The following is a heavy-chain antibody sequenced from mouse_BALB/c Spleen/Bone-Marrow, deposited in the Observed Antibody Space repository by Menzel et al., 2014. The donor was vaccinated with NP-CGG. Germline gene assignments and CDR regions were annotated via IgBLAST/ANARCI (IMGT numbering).Heavy chain of an antibody. V-gene: IGHV10-1*02. D-gene: IGHD2-4*01. CDR2: IRSKSNNYAT. CDR3: VRQNYDYAWFAY. CDR1: GFTFNTYA. J-gene: IGHJ3*01. Sequence: EVKLMESGGGLVQPKGSLKLSCAASGFTFNTYAMNWVRQAPGKGLEWVARIRSKSNNYATYYADSVKDRFTISRDDPQSMLYLQMNNLKTEDTAMYYCVRQNYDYAWFAYWGQGTLVTVSA.